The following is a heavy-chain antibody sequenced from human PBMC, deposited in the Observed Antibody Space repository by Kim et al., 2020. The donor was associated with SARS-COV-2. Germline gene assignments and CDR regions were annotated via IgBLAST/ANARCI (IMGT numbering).Heavy chain of an antibody. CDR3: ARELSIYYYFGMDV. J-gene: IGHJ6*02. V-gene: IGHV3-33*01. D-gene: IGHD2-2*01. Sequence: YVDSVKGRFTISRDNSNNTLYLQMNSLRAEDTAVYYCARELSIYYYFGMDVWGQGTTVTVSS.